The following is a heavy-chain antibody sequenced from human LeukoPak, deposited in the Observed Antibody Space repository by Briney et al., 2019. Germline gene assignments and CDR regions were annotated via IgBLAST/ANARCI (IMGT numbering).Heavy chain of an antibody. V-gene: IGHV4-59*12. CDR2: IYHSGST. J-gene: IGHJ4*02. Sequence: PSETLSLTCTVSGGSISSYYWSWIRQPPGKGLEWIGYIYHSGSTYYNPSLKSRVTISVDRSKNQFSLKLSSVTAADTAVYYCARTLYSSSSLGYWGQGTLVTVSS. CDR3: ARTLYSSSSLGY. CDR1: GGSISSYY. D-gene: IGHD6-6*01.